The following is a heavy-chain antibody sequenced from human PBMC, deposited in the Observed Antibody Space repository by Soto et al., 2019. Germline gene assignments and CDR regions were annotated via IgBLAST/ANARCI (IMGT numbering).Heavy chain of an antibody. CDR1: GCTFPVYY. CDR2: INTNSGGT. V-gene: IGHV1-2*04. J-gene: IGHJ3*02. D-gene: IGHD6-13*01. CDR3: ASDGVSGDAFDI. Sequence: ASVEVSCMASGCTFPVYYMHLVTQAPGQGLEWMGWINTNSGGTNYAQKFEGWVTMTRDTSISTAYIELSRLRSDDTAVYYCASDGVSGDAFDIWGQGTMVTVSS.